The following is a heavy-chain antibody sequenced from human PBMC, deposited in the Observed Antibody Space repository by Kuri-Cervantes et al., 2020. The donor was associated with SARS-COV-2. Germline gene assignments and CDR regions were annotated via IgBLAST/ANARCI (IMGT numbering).Heavy chain of an antibody. CDR2: IYHSGST. CDR1: GGSISNGDYH. D-gene: IGHD6-25*01. CDR3: ARVVQWRLLSDDYYYMDV. Sequence: SETLSLTCTVSGGSISNGDYHWSWIRQPPGKGLEWIGYIYHSGSTHYNPSLKSRVTMSLDRSKNQFSLKLSSLTAADTAVYYCARVVQWRLLSDDYYYMDVWGKGTTVTVSS. V-gene: IGHV4-30-2*01. J-gene: IGHJ6*03.